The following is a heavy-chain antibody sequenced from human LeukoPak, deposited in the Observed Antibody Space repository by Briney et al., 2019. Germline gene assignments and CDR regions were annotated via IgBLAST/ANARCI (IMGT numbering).Heavy chain of an antibody. CDR2: IFNGGST. CDR3: AKDNRDYYIDY. J-gene: IGHJ4*02. CDR1: GFAVSSNH. V-gene: IGHV3-53*05. D-gene: IGHD3-10*01. Sequence: GGSLRLSCAASGFAVSSNHMNWVRQAPGKGLEWVSVIFNGGSTYYADSVKGRFTISRDNSKNTLYLQMNSLRAEDTVVYYCAKDNRDYYIDYWGQGTLVTVSS.